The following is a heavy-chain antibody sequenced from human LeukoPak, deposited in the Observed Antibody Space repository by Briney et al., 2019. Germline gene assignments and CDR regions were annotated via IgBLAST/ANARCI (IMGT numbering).Heavy chain of an antibody. J-gene: IGHJ4*02. CDR2: ISPTGSDI. Sequence: GGSLRLSCAASGSTFSDFYMTWIRQAPGKGLECLSYISPTGSDISYADSVKGRFTISRDNAKNSLYLQMNSLRDDDTAVYYCTRDPRLTDYWGQGTLVTVSS. CDR3: TRDPRLTDY. V-gene: IGHV3-11*04. CDR1: GSTFSDFY.